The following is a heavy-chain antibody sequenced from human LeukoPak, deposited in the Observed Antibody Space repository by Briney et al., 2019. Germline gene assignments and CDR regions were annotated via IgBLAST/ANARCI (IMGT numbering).Heavy chain of an antibody. Sequence: SGVSLRLSCAASGFPLSSYWMHWVRQTAGKGLVWVSRINSGGSGTSYADSVEGRFTISRDNAKNILYLQMNSLRAEDTALYYCATSLGPLTEYWGQGTLVTVSS. D-gene: IGHD7-27*01. CDR1: GFPLSSYW. CDR3: ATSLGPLTEY. J-gene: IGHJ4*02. CDR2: INSGGSGT. V-gene: IGHV3-74*01.